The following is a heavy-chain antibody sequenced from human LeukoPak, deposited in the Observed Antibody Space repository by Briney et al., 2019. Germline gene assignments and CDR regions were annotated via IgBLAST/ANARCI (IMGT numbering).Heavy chain of an antibody. D-gene: IGHD3-22*01. J-gene: IGHJ3*02. Sequence: ASVKVSCKASGYTFTSYDINWVRQATGQGLEWTGWMNPNSGNTGYAQKFQGRVTMTRNTSISTAYMELSSLRSEDTAVYYCARVHYYDSSFAFDIWGQGTMVTVSS. V-gene: IGHV1-8*01. CDR2: MNPNSGNT. CDR3: ARVHYYDSSFAFDI. CDR1: GYTFTSYD.